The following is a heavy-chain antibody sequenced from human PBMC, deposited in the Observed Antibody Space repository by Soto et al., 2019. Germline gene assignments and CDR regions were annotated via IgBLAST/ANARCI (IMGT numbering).Heavy chain of an antibody. CDR1: GGTFSSNA. Sequence: QVQLVQSGAEVKKPGSSVKVSCKASGGTFSSNAISWVRQAPGQGLEWIGGIIPIYASPNYAQNFQGRVTVTADKATSTAYLELSRLKFADSAIYYCAVAVTGSRSPLAPWGQGTLVIVSS. V-gene: IGHV1-69*06. J-gene: IGHJ5*02. CDR3: AVAVTGSRSPLAP. CDR2: IIPIYASP. D-gene: IGHD6-19*01.